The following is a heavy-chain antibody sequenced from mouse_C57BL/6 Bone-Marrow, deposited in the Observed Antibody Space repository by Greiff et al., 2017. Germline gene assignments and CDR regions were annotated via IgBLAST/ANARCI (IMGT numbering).Heavy chain of an antibody. CDR2: ISYDGSN. V-gene: IGHV3-6*01. CDR1: GYSITSGYY. CDR3: ARDYYGPYWYFDV. Sequence: VQLKESGPGLVKPSQSLSLTCSVTGYSITSGYYWNWLRQFPGNKLEWMGYISYDGSNNYNPSLKNRISITRDTSKNQFFLKLNSVTTEDTATYYCARDYYGPYWYFDVWGTGTTVTVSS. D-gene: IGHD1-1*01. J-gene: IGHJ1*03.